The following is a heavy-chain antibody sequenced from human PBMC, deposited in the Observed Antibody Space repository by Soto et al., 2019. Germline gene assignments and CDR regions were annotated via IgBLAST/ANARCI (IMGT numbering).Heavy chain of an antibody. V-gene: IGHV4-39*01. CDR1: GGSISSSSHY. CDR2: TYYSGST. Sequence: SETLSLTCTVSGGSISSSSHYRGWIRQPPGKGLEWIGSTYYSGSTHYNPSLKSRVTVYGDLSKNQFSLKVSSVTAADTALYYGASQLASSCDSFNCWGRVALVTVAS. CDR3: ASQLASSCDSFNC. D-gene: IGHD6-13*01. J-gene: IGHJ4*02.